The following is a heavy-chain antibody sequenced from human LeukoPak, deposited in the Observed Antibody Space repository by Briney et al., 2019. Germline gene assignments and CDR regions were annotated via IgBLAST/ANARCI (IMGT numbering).Heavy chain of an antibody. CDR3: ASQLSTSAWLGNYYFDD. V-gene: IGHV4-59*01. CDR1: GGSISRYY. CDR2: IYYSGST. J-gene: IGHJ4*02. Sequence: ESGPRLVKPSETLSLTCTVSGGSISRYYWNWIRQPPGKGLEWIGNIYYSGSTNYNPSLKSRVTISVDTSKNQFSLNLTSVTAADTAVYYCASQLSTSAWLGNYYFDDWGQGTLVTFSS. D-gene: IGHD6-19*01.